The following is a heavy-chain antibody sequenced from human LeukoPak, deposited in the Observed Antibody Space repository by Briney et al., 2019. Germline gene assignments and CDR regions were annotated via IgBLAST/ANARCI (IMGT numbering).Heavy chain of an antibody. CDR2: MNPNSGNT. CDR1: GYTFTSYD. CDR3: ARMRPSLTTYYFDY. Sequence: GASVTVSCTASGYTFTSYDINWVRQATGQGLEWMGWMNPNSGNTGYAQKFQGRVTMTRNTSISTAYMELSSLRSEDTAVYYCARMRPSLTTYYFDYWGQGTLVTVSS. J-gene: IGHJ4*02. D-gene: IGHD1-1*01. V-gene: IGHV1-8*01.